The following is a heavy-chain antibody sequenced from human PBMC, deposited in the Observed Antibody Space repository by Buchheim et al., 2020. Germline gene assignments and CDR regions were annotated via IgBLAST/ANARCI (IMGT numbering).Heavy chain of an antibody. J-gene: IGHJ3*01. Sequence: EVQLVESGGGLVQPGGSLRLSCAASGFNFDSYVMNWVRQAPGTGLEWVSYINSGASAIYYADSLKGRFTVSRDNPLQSIYLQMNSLRVEDTALYYCARGGDSVSSPFDLWGQGT. CDR1: GFNFDSYV. D-gene: IGHD2-21*01. CDR3: ARGGDSVSSPFDL. CDR2: INSGASAI. V-gene: IGHV3-48*03.